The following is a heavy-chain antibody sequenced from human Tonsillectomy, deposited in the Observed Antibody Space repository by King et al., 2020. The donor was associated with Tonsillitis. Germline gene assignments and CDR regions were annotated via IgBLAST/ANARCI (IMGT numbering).Heavy chain of an antibody. J-gene: IGHJ2*01. CDR3: AKVAVAGTSREYFDL. Sequence: VQLVESGGGVVQPGRSLRLSCAASGFTFSSYVMHWVRQAPGKGLEWVAVILYDGSNKYYADSVKGRFTISRDNSKNTLYLQMNSLRAEDTAVYYCAKVAVAGTSREYFDLWGRGTLVTVSS. V-gene: IGHV3-30*18. CDR2: ILYDGSNK. CDR1: GFTFSSYV. D-gene: IGHD6-19*01.